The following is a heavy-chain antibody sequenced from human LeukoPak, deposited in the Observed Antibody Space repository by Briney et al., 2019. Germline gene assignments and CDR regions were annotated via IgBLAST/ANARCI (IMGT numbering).Heavy chain of an antibody. D-gene: IGHD1-26*01. V-gene: IGHV4-38-2*02. CDR1: GYSISSGYY. CDR2: IYHSGST. Sequence: SETLSLTCTVSGYSISSGYYWGWIRQPPGKGLEWIGSIYHSGSTYYNPSLKSRVTMSVDTSKNQFSLKLSSVTAADTAVYYCASGGSPFDYWGQGTLVTVSP. J-gene: IGHJ4*02. CDR3: ASGGSPFDY.